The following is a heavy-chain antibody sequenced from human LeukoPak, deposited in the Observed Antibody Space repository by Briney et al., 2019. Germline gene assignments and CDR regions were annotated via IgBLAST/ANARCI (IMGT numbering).Heavy chain of an antibody. CDR3: ARGKVTRDWYFDL. CDR2: SNHSGNT. Sequence: SETLSLTCTVYGGSFSDFHWSWIRLPPGKGLEWDGESNHSGNTNYNPSLKSRVTISIDTSKNQFSLKLSSVTAADTAVYYCARGKVTRDWYFDLWGRGPLVTVSS. CDR1: GGSFSDFH. V-gene: IGHV4-34*01. J-gene: IGHJ2*01. D-gene: IGHD4-17*01.